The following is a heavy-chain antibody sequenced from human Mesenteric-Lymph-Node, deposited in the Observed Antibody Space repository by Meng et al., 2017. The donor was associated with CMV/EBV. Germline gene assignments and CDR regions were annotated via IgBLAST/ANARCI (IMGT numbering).Heavy chain of an antibody. D-gene: IGHD3-16*01. CDR3: ARDYPGGLFDY. CDR1: GFTFSSYS. CDR2: ITSSSNYI. V-gene: IGHV3-21*01. J-gene: IGHJ4*02. Sequence: GGSLRLSCGASGFTFSSYSMNWARQAPGKGLEWVSSITSSSNYIYYADSVKGRFTISRDNAKNSLYLQMNSLRAEDTAIYYCARDYPGGLFDYWGQGTLVTVSS.